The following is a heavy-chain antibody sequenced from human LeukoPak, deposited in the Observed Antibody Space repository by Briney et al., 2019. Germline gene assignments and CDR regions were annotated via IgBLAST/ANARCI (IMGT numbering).Heavy chain of an antibody. CDR3: ARVMAASVWRSYGSYYYYYYMDV. Sequence: GGSPRLSCAASGFTFNNYWMGWVRQAPGKGLEWVANIKEDGSEKNYVDSVKGRFTISRDNAKNSLYLQMSSLRAADTAVYYCARVMAASVWRSYGSYYYYYYMDVWGKGTTVTVSS. CDR1: GFTFNNYW. J-gene: IGHJ6*03. D-gene: IGHD3-16*01. CDR2: IKEDGSEK. V-gene: IGHV3-7*01.